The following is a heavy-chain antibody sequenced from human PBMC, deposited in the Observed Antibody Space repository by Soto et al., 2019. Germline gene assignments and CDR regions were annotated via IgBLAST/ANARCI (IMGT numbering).Heavy chain of an antibody. V-gene: IGHV4-59*01. CDR3: ARGGNRYSNVASGVGGFDF. Sequence: KASETLSLTCTVSGASISSSYWSWIRQSPERGLEWIAYVYHTGATNYNPSLKSRVTISLDTSKGQFSLNLTSLTTADTAVYFCARGGNRYSNVASGVGGFDFWRQGSLVTVSS. CDR2: VYHTGAT. J-gene: IGHJ4*02. CDR1: GASISSSY. D-gene: IGHD5-12*01.